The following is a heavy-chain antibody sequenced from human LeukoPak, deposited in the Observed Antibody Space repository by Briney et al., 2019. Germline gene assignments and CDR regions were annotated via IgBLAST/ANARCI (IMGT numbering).Heavy chain of an antibody. J-gene: IGHJ4*02. CDR2: ISAYNGDT. CDR3: VRMSLSYYYDSSGSHGVY. CDR1: GYTFTSYG. V-gene: IGHV1-18*01. D-gene: IGHD3-22*01. Sequence: WASVKVSCKASGYTFTSYGISWVRQAPGQGLEWMGWISAYNGDTNYAQKLQGRVTMTTDTSTSTAYMELRSLRSDDTAVYYCVRMSLSYYYDSSGSHGVYWGQGTLVTVSS.